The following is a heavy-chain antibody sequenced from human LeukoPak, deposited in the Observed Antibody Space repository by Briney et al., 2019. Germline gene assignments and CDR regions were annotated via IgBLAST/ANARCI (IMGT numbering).Heavy chain of an antibody. CDR1: GYTFTNYY. V-gene: IGHV1-46*01. D-gene: IGHD4-17*01. J-gene: IGHJ4*02. Sequence: ASVKVSCKASGYTFTNYYMHWVRQAPGQGLEWMGIINPRGSNTNYAQKFQGRVTMTRDTSTSTVYMELSSLRPEDTAVYECARSVSNSSCPLDYWGQGTLVTVAS. CDR2: INPRGSNT. CDR3: ARSVSNSSCPLDY.